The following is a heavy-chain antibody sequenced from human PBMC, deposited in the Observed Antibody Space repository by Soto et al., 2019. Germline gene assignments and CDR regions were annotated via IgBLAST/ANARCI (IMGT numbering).Heavy chain of an antibody. Sequence: PSETLSLTCTVSGGSISSGDYYWSWIRQPPGKGLEWIGYIYYSGSTYYNPSLKSRVTISVDTSKNQFSLKLGSVTAADTAVYYCARVVFTMVRGVNYYYGMDVWGQGTTVTVSS. CDR1: GGSISSGDYY. D-gene: IGHD3-10*01. CDR2: IYYSGST. J-gene: IGHJ6*02. V-gene: IGHV4-30-4*01. CDR3: ARVVFTMVRGVNYYYGMDV.